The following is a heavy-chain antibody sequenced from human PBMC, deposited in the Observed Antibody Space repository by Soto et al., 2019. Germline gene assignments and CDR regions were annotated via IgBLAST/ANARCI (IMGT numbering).Heavy chain of an antibody. CDR2: IWHDSSNK. J-gene: IGHJ3*02. V-gene: IGHV3-33*01. CDR1: GFTFSNYA. Sequence: PGGSLRLSCVASGFTFSNYAMSWVRQAPGKGLEWVAVIWHDSSNKFYADSVRGRFTISRANSKNTLFLHMSGLGAHDTAVYYCTTAMITQQWHAFDIWGRGTTVTVSS. CDR3: TTAMITQQWHAFDI. D-gene: IGHD1-1*01.